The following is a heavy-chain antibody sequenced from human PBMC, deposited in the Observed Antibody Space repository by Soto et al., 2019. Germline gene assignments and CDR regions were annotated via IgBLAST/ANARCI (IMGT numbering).Heavy chain of an antibody. Sequence: QVQLQESGPGLVKPSQTLSLTCTVSGGSISSGGYYWSWIRQHPGKGLEWIGYIYYSGSTYYNPSRKSRATISVDTSKNQFSLKLSSVTAADTAVYYWARDSVTTGAGDAFDIWGHETMVTVSS. J-gene: IGHJ3*02. D-gene: IGHD4-17*01. CDR2: IYYSGST. CDR1: GGSISSGGYY. V-gene: IGHV4-31*03. CDR3: ARDSVTTGAGDAFDI.